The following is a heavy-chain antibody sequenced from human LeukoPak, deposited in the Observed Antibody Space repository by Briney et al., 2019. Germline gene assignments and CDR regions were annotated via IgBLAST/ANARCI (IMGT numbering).Heavy chain of an antibody. CDR3: AREFGIQLWVRYYFDY. CDR2: ISSSSSYI. V-gene: IGHV3-21*01. D-gene: IGHD5-18*01. J-gene: IGHJ4*02. CDR1: GFTFSSYS. Sequence: GSLRLSCAASGFTFSSYSMNWVRQAPGKGLEWVSSISSSSSYIYYADSVKGRFTISRDNAKNSLYLQMNSLRAEDTAVYYCAREFGIQLWVRYYFDYWGQGTLVTVSS.